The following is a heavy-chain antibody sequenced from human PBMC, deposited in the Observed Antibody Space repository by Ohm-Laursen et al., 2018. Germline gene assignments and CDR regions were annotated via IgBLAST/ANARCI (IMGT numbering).Heavy chain of an antibody. V-gene: IGHV3-23*01. CDR1: GFTFAHYA. D-gene: IGHD3-10*01. Sequence: SLRLSCTASGFTFAHYAMSWVRQAPGKGLECVSRISGSGGSGASTYYADSVKGRFTISRDNSKNTLYLQMSSLRVEDTAVYYCTKGLSGGTGHGNWFDPWGQGTLVIVSS. J-gene: IGHJ5*02. CDR2: ISGSGGSGAST. CDR3: TKGLSGGTGHGNWFDP.